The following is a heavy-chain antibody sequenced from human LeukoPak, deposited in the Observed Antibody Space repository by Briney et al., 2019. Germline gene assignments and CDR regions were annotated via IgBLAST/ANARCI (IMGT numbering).Heavy chain of an antibody. Sequence: SETLSLTCAVYGESFSGYYWNWIRQPPGKGLEWIGEINHSGNTKYNPSLKSRVTISADTSKNQFSLKLSSVTAADTAVYYCARYRGVVGIDYWGQGTLVSVSS. V-gene: IGHV4-34*01. CDR2: INHSGNT. CDR3: ARYRGVVGIDY. J-gene: IGHJ4*02. D-gene: IGHD2-15*01. CDR1: GESFSGYY.